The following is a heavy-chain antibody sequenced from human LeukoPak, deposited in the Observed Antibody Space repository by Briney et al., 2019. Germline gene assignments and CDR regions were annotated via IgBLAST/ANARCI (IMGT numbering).Heavy chain of an antibody. J-gene: IGHJ4*02. CDR3: ASGNDLIAAAGSIFDY. CDR2: ISSGGSTI. V-gene: IGHV3-48*03. D-gene: IGHD6-13*01. CDR1: GFTFRSYE. Sequence: PGGSLRLSCAASGFTFRSYEMNWVRQAPGRGLEWVSYISSGGSTIYYADSVKGRFTISRDNAKNSLYLQMNSLRAEDTAVYYCASGNDLIAAAGSIFDYWGQGTPVTVSS.